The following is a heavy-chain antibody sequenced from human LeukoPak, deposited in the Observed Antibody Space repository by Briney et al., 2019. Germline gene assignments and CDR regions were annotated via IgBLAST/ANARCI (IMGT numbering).Heavy chain of an antibody. V-gene: IGHV1-18*04. J-gene: IGHJ6*03. CDR1: GYTFTGYY. CDR3: ARGSSTMVRGVITYYMDV. D-gene: IGHD3-10*01. CDR2: IIPIFGTA. Sequence: ASVKVSCKASGYTFTGYYMRWVRQAPGQGLEWMGGIIPIFGTANYAQKLQGRVTMTTDTSTSTAYMELRSLRSDDTAVYYCARGSSTMVRGVITYYMDVWGKGTTVTISS.